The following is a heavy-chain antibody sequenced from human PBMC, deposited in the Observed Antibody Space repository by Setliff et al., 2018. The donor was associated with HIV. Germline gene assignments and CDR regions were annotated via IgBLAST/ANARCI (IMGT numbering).Heavy chain of an antibody. CDR1: GYTFTGYF. CDR2: MNPNTGNT. J-gene: IGHJ1*01. V-gene: IGHV1-2*02. Sequence: ASVKVSCKASGYTFTGYFIHWVRQAPGQGFEWMGWMNPNTGNTHYAPKFQGRVTMTRDTSISTAYMELSSLRSEDTAVYYCARLYCSGGSCKRAEYFQHWGQGTLVTVSS. D-gene: IGHD2-15*01. CDR3: ARLYCSGGSCKRAEYFQH.